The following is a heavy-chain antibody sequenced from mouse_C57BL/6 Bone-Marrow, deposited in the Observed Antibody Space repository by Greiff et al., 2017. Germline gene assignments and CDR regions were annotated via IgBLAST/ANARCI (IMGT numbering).Heavy chain of an antibody. CDR2: IHPNSGST. CDR3: ARWTGPWFAY. D-gene: IGHD4-1*01. Sequence: QVHVKQPGAELVKPGASVKLSCKASGYTFTSYWMHWVKQRPGQGLEWIGMIHPNSGSTNYNEKFKSKATLTVYKSSSTAYMQLSSLTAEDSAVYYCARWTGPWFAYWGQGTLVTVSA. CDR1: GYTFTSYW. V-gene: IGHV1-64*01. J-gene: IGHJ3*01.